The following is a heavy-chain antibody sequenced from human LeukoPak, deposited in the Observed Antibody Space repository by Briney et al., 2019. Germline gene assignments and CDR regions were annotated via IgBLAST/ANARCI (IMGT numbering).Heavy chain of an antibody. J-gene: IGHJ6*03. D-gene: IGHD5-24*01. CDR2: MNPNSGNT. CDR1: GYTFTRYD. Sequence: ASVKVSCKASGYTFTRYDINWVRQATGQGLEWMGWMNPNSGNTGYAQKLQGRVTMTTDTSTSTAYMELRSLRSDDTAVYYCARRGLQGYYYYMDVWGKGTTVTISS. V-gene: IGHV1-8*01. CDR3: ARRGLQGYYYYMDV.